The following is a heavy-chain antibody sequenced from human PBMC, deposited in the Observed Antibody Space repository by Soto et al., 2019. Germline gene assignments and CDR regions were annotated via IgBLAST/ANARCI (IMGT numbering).Heavy chain of an antibody. CDR2: INPGGGSA. D-gene: IGHD2-15*01. J-gene: IGHJ6*02. CDR3: AREMVVPVSDYYPVMDV. V-gene: IGHV1-46*01. Sequence: ASVKVSCKASGYTFTSYYIHWVRQAPGQGLEWMGVINPGGGSATYAQKFQGRFIMTSDTSTSTVYMELSSLRSEDTAVFYCAREMVVPVSDYYPVMDVWGQGTTVTVSS. CDR1: GYTFTSYY.